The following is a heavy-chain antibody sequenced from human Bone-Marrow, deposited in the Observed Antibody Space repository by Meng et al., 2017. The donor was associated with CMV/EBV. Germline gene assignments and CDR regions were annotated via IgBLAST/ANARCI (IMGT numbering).Heavy chain of an antibody. CDR2: IYPGDSDT. CDR1: GYSFTRYW. V-gene: IGHV5-51*01. J-gene: IGHJ5*02. Sequence: GESLKISCKGSGYSFTRYWIAWVRQMPGKGLEWMGIIYPGDSDTRYSPSFEGQVTISADKSIFTAYLQWSSLKASDTAMYYCARLVGFPFWRGWFDPWGQGTLVTVSS. D-gene: IGHD3-3*01. CDR3: ARLVGFPFWRGWFDP.